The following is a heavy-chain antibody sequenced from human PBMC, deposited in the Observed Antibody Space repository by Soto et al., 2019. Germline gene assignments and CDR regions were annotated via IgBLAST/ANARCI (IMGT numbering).Heavy chain of an antibody. J-gene: IGHJ6*02. D-gene: IGHD4-17*01. CDR3: ARFKVTTSDYYGMDV. Sequence: QVQLQESGPGLVKPSQTLSLTCTVSGGSISSGGYYWSWIRQHPGKGLEWIGYIYYSGSTYYNPSQKRRVTISVDTSKSQSSLKLSSVTAADTAVYYCARFKVTTSDYYGMDVWGQVTTVTVSS. CDR1: GGSISSGGYY. CDR2: IYYSGST. V-gene: IGHV4-31*03.